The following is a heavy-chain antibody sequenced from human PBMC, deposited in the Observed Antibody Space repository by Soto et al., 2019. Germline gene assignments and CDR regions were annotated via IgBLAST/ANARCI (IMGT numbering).Heavy chain of an antibody. CDR3: ARAYYRARFYP. Sequence: SETLSLTCTVSGGSVSSFSYYWSWIRQPPGKGLEWIGYIYYSGSTNYHPSLKSRVTISVDTSKNQFSLKLSSVTAADTAVYYCARAYYRARFYPWGQGTLVTVSS. D-gene: IGHD3-10*01. V-gene: IGHV4-61*01. CDR1: GGSVSSFSYY. J-gene: IGHJ5*02. CDR2: IYYSGST.